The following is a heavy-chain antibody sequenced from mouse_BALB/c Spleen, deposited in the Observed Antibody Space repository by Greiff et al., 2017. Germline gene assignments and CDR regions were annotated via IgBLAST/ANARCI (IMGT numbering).Heavy chain of an antibody. Sequence: EVQVVESGGGLVKPGGSLKLSCAASGFTFSSYTMSWVRQTPEKRLEWVATISSGGSYTYYPDSVKGRFTISRDNAKNTLYLQMSSLKSEDTAMYYCTRDEGWYFDVWGAGTTVTVSS. CDR1: GFTFSSYT. J-gene: IGHJ1*01. V-gene: IGHV5-6-4*01. CDR2: ISSGGSYT. CDR3: TRDEGWYFDV.